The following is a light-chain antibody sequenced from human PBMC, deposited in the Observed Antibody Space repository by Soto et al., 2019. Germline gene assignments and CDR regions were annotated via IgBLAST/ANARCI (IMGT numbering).Light chain of an antibody. V-gene: IGLV1-40*01. CDR1: SSSIGAGYD. CDR2: GNN. Sequence: QSVLTQPPSVSGAPGQRVTISCTGSSSSIGAGYDVHWYQQLPGTAPKLLIYGNNNRPSGVPDRFSGSKSGTSASLAITGLQAEDEAHYYCQSYDASQSAWVFGGGTKLTVL. CDR3: QSYDASQSAWV. J-gene: IGLJ3*02.